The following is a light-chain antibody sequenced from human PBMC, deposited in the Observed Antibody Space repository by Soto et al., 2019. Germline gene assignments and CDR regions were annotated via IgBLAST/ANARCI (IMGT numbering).Light chain of an antibody. V-gene: IGKV3-20*01. Sequence: EIVVTQSPGTLSLSPGERATLSCRASQTISNSYLAWYQQKPGQAPRLLIYGASSRATGIPDRFSGSGSGTDFTLTISRLEPEDFAVYYCQHYGSSPRTFGQGTKLEIK. CDR3: QHYGSSPRT. CDR1: QTISNSY. J-gene: IGKJ2*01. CDR2: GAS.